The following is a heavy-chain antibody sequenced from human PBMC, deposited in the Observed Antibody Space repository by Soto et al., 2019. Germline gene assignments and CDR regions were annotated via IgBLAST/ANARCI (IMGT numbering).Heavy chain of an antibody. D-gene: IGHD5-12*01. CDR1: GLSFSNAW. J-gene: IGHJ4*02. Sequence: EVQLVESGGGLVKPGESLRLSCAASGLSFSNAWMNWVRQAPGKGLEWVGQIRSKTDGGTIFYPAPVKDRFIISRDDSRNTVYLQMNSLKTEDTAVYYCTTAHPRGPDYWGQGTLVTVST. V-gene: IGHV3-15*01. CDR2: IRSKTDGGTI. CDR3: TTAHPRGPDY.